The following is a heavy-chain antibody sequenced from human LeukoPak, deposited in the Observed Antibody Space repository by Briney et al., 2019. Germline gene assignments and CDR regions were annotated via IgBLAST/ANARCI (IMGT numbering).Heavy chain of an antibody. J-gene: IGHJ6*02. CDR3: ARGPLGDN. CDR1: GGSISRYY. V-gene: IGHV4-59*01. D-gene: IGHD3-10*01. Sequence: SEALSLTCTVSGGSISRYYWSWIRQPPGKGLEWIGYIYYSGSTNYNPSLKSRVTISVDTSKNQFSLKLSSVTAADTAVYYCARGPLGDNWGQGTTVTVSS. CDR2: IYYSGST.